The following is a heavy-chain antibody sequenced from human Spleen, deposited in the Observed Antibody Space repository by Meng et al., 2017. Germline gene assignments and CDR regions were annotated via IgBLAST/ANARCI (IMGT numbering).Heavy chain of an antibody. CDR1: GYTFTSYA. J-gene: IGHJ3*02. CDR2: INAGNGNT. CDR3: ARAQYLWVGAWGFRTAFDI. Sequence: QVQLVQSGAEVKKPGASVQISCKTSGYTFTSYAMHWVRQAPGQRPEWMGWINAGNGNTKYSQKFQGRVTITRDTSASTAYMELSSLRSEDTAVYYCARAQYLWVGAWGFRTAFDIWGQGTMVTVSS. D-gene: IGHD1-26*01. V-gene: IGHV1-3*01.